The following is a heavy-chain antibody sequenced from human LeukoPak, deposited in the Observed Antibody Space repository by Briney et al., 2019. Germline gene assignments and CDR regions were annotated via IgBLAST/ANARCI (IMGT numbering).Heavy chain of an antibody. CDR1: GYTFTSYG. CDR2: IIPIFATA. D-gene: IGHD3-22*01. CDR3: ARGPITTRSHFDY. Sequence: SVKVSCKASGYTFTSYGISWVRQAPGQGLEWMGGIIPIFATANYAQKFQGRVTITADESTSTAYMELSSLRSEDTAVYHCARGPITTRSHFDYWGQGTLVTVSS. V-gene: IGHV1-69*13. J-gene: IGHJ4*02.